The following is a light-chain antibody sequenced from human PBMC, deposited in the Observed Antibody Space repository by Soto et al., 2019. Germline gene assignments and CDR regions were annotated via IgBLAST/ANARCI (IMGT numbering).Light chain of an antibody. V-gene: IGKV3-20*01. CDR2: DVS. J-gene: IGKJ1*01. Sequence: EIVLTQSPGTLSLSPGERATLSCRSSHSVSSNYLAWYQQKPGQAPRLLISDVSSRATGIPDRFSGSGPGTDFTVTISRLEPVDFAVYYCQQYGISPTFGQGTKVEIK. CDR1: HSVSSNY. CDR3: QQYGISPT.